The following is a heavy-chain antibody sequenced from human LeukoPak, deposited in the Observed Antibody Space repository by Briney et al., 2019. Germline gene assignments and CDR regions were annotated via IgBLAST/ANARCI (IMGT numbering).Heavy chain of an antibody. CDR3: ATDSNLFDY. D-gene: IGHD6-13*01. Sequence: GGSLRLSCVVSGLTFNTYPMAWVRQAPGKELEWVSRISGGGDITYYTDSVKGRFTISRDNSKNTLFLQMNSLRAEDTAIYFCATDSNLFDYWGQGTLVTVSS. CDR2: ISGGGDIT. CDR1: GLTFNTYP. V-gene: IGHV3-23*01. J-gene: IGHJ4*02.